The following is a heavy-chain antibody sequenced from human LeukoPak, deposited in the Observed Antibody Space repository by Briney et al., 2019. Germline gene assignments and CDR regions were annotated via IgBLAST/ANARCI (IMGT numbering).Heavy chain of an antibody. D-gene: IGHD3-3*02. CDR3: VNTGALE. CDR2: TGSIGDAT. CDR1: GFIFSDYA. V-gene: IGHV3-64D*08. Sequence: PGGSLRLSCSASGFIFSDYAMYWVRQAPGKGLEYVSCTGSIGDATYYADSVKDRFIISRDNSKNTLYLQMSSLGPEDTAVYYCVNTGALEWGQGTLVTVSS. J-gene: IGHJ4*02.